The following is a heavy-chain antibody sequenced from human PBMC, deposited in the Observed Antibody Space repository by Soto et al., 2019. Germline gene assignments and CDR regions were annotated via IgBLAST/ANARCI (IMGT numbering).Heavy chain of an antibody. CDR2: IIPMFGSA. J-gene: IGHJ4*02. Sequence: ASVKVSCKASGGSFSSFGFSWVRQAPGQGLEWMGGIIPMFGSANYAQEFLGRVTCTADDSTSTAYMERSSLRSEDTAVYYCASGDYYDSSGSIQGFDYWGQGTLVTVSS. CDR1: GGSFSSFG. D-gene: IGHD3-22*01. V-gene: IGHV1-69*13. CDR3: ASGDYYDSSGSIQGFDY.